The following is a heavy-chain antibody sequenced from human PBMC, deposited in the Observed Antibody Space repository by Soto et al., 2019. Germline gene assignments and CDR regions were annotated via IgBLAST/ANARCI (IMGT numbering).Heavy chain of an antibody. V-gene: IGHV3-23*01. D-gene: IGHD3-10*01. CDR3: AKGRGGSGSLPPRVDF. J-gene: IGHJ4*02. CDR2: ISGGGDTS. Sequence: EVQLLESGGGLVQPGGSLRLSCAASGFTCHNYAITWVRQSPGKGREWVSAISGGGDTSSYADSVKGRLTVPRDGSKSTLYLQMSSLSAEYPALYYCAKGRGGSGSLPPRVDFWGQGTLVTVSS. CDR1: GFTCHNYA.